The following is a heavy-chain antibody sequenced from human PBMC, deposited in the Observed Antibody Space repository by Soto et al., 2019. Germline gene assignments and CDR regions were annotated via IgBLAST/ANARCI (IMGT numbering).Heavy chain of an antibody. D-gene: IGHD2-2*01. CDR3: ASPVEWSTTSCIR. Sequence: PGGSLRLSCAASGFTFFSYWMSWVRQAPGKGLEWVANIKQDGSEKYYVDSVKGRFTISRDNAKNSLHLQMNSLRAEDTAVYYCASPVEWSTTSCIRWGQVTLVTGSS. CDR1: GFTFFSYW. CDR2: IKQDGSEK. V-gene: IGHV3-7*01. J-gene: IGHJ4*02.